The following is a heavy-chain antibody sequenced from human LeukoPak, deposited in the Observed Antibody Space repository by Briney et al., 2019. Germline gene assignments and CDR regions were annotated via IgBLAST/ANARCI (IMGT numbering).Heavy chain of an antibody. CDR3: QKGGPRVLNQFDY. CDR2: ISGAAVST. J-gene: IGHJ4*02. CDR1: GFTFENYA. Sequence: PGGSLRLSCAASGFTFENYAMHWVRQVPGKGLEWVSVISGAAVSTDYAVSVKGRFTVSRDNSKNSLSLQMNSLRTEDTALYYCQKGGPRVLNQFDYWGGGTWVTVSS. V-gene: IGHV3-43*02. D-gene: IGHD4/OR15-4a*01.